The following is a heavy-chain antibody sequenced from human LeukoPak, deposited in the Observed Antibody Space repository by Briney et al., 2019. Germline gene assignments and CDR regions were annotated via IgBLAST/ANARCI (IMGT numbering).Heavy chain of an antibody. Sequence: SETLSLTCTVSGGSISSSSYYWGWIRQPPGKGLEWIGSIYYSGSTYYNPSLKSRVTISVDTSKNQFSLKLSSVTAADTAVYYCARANYDFWSGYWYYYYMDVWGKGTTVTVSS. J-gene: IGHJ6*03. CDR3: ARANYDFWSGYWYYYYMDV. V-gene: IGHV4-39*07. D-gene: IGHD3-3*01. CDR2: IYYSGST. CDR1: GGSISSSSYY.